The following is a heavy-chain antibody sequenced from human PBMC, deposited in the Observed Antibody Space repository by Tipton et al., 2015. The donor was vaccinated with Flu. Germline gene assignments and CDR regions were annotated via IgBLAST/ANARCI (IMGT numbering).Heavy chain of an antibody. CDR1: GLTFSHYW. J-gene: IGHJ3*01. CDR2: IKQDGSEK. CDR3: VRAGHSSGWAEAFDF. V-gene: IGHV3-7*01. D-gene: IGHD6-19*01. Sequence: SLRLSCVTSGLTFSHYWMSWVRQAPGKGLEWVANIKQDGSEKHYVDSVKGRFTISRDTAKNSLYLQMDSLRGEDTALYYCVRAGHSSGWAEAFDFWGQGTVVTVS.